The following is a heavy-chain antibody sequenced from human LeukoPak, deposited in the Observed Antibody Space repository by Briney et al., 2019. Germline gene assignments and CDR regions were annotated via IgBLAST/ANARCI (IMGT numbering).Heavy chain of an antibody. CDR1: GFTFNNYG. Sequence: GGSLRLSCAASGFTFNNYGMHWVRQAPGKGLEWVAFIRYNGNNQYYADSVKGRFTISRDNSKNTLYLQMNSLRAEDTAVYYCAKDTLVLATVTLYYFDYWGQGTLVTVSS. CDR3: AKDTLVLATVTLYYFDY. CDR2: IRYNGNNQ. V-gene: IGHV3-30*02. D-gene: IGHD4-17*01. J-gene: IGHJ4*02.